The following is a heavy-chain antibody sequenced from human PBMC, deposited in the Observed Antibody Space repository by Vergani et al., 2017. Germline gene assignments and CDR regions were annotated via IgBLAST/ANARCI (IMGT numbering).Heavy chain of an antibody. D-gene: IGHD6-19*01. V-gene: IGHV1-3*01. J-gene: IGHJ3*02. CDR1: GYTFTGYY. CDR2: INAGNGNT. Sequence: QVQLVQSGAEVKKPGASVKVSCKASGYTFTGYYMHWVRQAPGQRLEWMGWINAGNGNTKYSQKFQGRVTITRDTSASTAYMELSSLRSEDTAVYYCASGSKSSGWYYFGAFDIWGQGTMVTVSS. CDR3: ASGSKSSGWYYFGAFDI.